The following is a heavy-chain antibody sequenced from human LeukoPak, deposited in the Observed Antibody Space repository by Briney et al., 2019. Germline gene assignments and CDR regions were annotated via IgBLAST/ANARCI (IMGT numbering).Heavy chain of an antibody. Sequence: PSETLSHTCTVSGGSVSRYYWSWIRQSPGKGLEWIGYIYSNGNTNYNPSVKRRISMSIDTSKNQFSLLVSSVTAADSAVYYCARELAQQPGAFDIWGQGTMVTVSS. V-gene: IGHV4-59*02. CDR3: ARELAQQPGAFDI. J-gene: IGHJ3*02. D-gene: IGHD6-13*01. CDR2: IYSNGNT. CDR1: GGSVSRYY.